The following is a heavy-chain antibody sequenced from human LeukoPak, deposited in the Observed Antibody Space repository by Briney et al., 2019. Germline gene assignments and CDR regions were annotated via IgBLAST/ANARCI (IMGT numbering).Heavy chain of an antibody. J-gene: IGHJ4*02. CDR2: IKYDGSDK. Sequence: GGSLRLSCAASGFTFSGFWMSWVRQTPTKGLEWVANIKYDGSDKRYVDSVEGRFTVSRDNANNSLYLKMNSLRAEDTAVYYCVRGGGSFDSWGQGTLVTVSS. V-gene: IGHV3-7*04. CDR1: GFTFSGFW. CDR3: VRGGGSFDS. D-gene: IGHD3-16*01.